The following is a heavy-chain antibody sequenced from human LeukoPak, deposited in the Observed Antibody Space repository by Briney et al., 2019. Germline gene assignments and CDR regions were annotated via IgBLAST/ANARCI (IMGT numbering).Heavy chain of an antibody. CDR1: GGSFSGYY. J-gene: IGHJ5*02. Sequence: SETLSLTCAVYGGSFSGYYWSWIRQPPGKGLEWIGEINHSGSTNYNPSLKSRVTISVDTSKNQFSLKLSSVPAADTAVYYCARIQLGYCSSTSCYNLPGVRCDPWGQGTLVTVSS. CDR2: INHSGST. D-gene: IGHD2-2*02. CDR3: ARIQLGYCSSTSCYNLPGVRCDP. V-gene: IGHV4-34*01.